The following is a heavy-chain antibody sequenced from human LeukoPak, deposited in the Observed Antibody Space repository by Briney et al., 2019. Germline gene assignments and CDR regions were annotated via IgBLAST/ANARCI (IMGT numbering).Heavy chain of an antibody. CDR2: IYYSGST. Sequence: SETLSLTCTVSGGSISSGGYYWSWIRQHPGKGLEWIGYIYYSGSTYYNPSLKSRVTISVDTSKNQFSLKLSSVTAADTAVYYCVTYYFDSSGPKKNYWGQGTLVTVSS. CDR1: GGSISSGGYY. CDR3: VTYYFDSSGPKKNY. V-gene: IGHV4-31*03. J-gene: IGHJ4*02. D-gene: IGHD3-22*01.